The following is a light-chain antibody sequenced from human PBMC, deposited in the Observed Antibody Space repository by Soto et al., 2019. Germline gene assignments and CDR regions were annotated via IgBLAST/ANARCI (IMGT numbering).Light chain of an antibody. J-gene: IGLJ2*01. CDR3: TSYTSDNTLV. Sequence: QSALTQPRSVSGSPGQSVTISCTGTSGDVGAYNFVSWYQHYPGKAPKLMIYEVTDRPSGVSNRFSVSKSGNTASLTISGLQAEDEADYYCTSYTSDNTLVFGGGTKVTVL. CDR2: EVT. V-gene: IGLV2-14*01. CDR1: SGDVGAYNF.